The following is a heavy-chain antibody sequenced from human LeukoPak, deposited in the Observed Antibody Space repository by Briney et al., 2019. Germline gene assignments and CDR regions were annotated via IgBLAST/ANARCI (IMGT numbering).Heavy chain of an antibody. D-gene: IGHD3-10*01. Sequence: GGSLRLSCAASGFTFSSYAMSWVRQAPGKGLEWVSAISGSGGSTYYADSVKGRFTISRDNSKNTLYLQMNSLRAEVTVVYYCAKSPDYYPIIWGQGTLVTVSS. J-gene: IGHJ4*02. CDR2: ISGSGGST. V-gene: IGHV3-23*01. CDR1: GFTFSSYA. CDR3: AKSPDYYPII.